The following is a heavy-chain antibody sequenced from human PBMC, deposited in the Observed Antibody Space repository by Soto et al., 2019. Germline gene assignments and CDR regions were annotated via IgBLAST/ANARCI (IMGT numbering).Heavy chain of an antibody. Sequence: QVQLVESGGGVVQPGRSLRLSCAASRFTFSDYGMHWVRQAPGKGLEWVAVISYDGSNKYYAASVKGRFTISRDNSKNTLYLQMNSLRAEDTAVYYCAKDFRRWNDALVDYWGQGTLATVSS. J-gene: IGHJ4*02. CDR2: ISYDGSNK. V-gene: IGHV3-30*18. CDR1: RFTFSDYG. CDR3: AKDFRRWNDALVDY. D-gene: IGHD1-1*01.